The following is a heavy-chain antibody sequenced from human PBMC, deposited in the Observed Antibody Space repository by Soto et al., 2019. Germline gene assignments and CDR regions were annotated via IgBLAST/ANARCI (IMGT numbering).Heavy chain of an antibody. V-gene: IGHV4-39*01. Sequence: PSETLSLTCTVSGDSIRSSSYWGWIRQPPGKGLEWIGSIYSTGNTYYNPSLNSQVTISVDTSKNQFSLNVISVTAADTAVYYCRRSSRYSTDVWGQGTTVHRLL. D-gene: IGHD6-13*01. CDR1: GDSIRSSSY. J-gene: IGHJ6*02. CDR2: IYSTGNT. CDR3: RRSSRYSTDV.